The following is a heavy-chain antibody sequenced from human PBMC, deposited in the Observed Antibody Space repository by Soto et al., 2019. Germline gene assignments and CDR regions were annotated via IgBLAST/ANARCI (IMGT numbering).Heavy chain of an antibody. D-gene: IGHD3-22*01. CDR1: GGSISSGGYY. CDR3: ARVVVIPQSYYGMDV. CDR2: IYYSGST. J-gene: IGHJ6*02. V-gene: IGHV4-31*03. Sequence: QVQLQESGPGLVKPSQTLSLTCTVSGGSISSGGYYWSWIRQHPGKGLEWIGYIYYSGSTYYNPSLKSRVTISVDTSKNQFPLKLSSVTAADTAVYYCARVVVIPQSYYGMDVWGQGTTVTVSS.